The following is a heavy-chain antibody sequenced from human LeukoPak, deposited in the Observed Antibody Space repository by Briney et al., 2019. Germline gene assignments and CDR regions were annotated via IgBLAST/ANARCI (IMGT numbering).Heavy chain of an antibody. CDR1: GGSISRSSYY. CDR3: ARFMVRGVITTYYFDY. CDR2: IYYSGST. Sequence: PSETLSLTCTVSGGSISRSSYYWGWIRQPPGKGLEWIGSIYYSGSTYYNPSLKSRVTISVDTSKNQFSLKLSSVTTADTAVYYCARFMVRGVITTYYFDYWGQGTLVTVSS. D-gene: IGHD3-10*01. J-gene: IGHJ4*02. V-gene: IGHV4-39*01.